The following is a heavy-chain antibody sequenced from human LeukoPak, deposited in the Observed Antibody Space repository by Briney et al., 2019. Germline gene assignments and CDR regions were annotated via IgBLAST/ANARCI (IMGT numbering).Heavy chain of an antibody. J-gene: IGHJ4*02. CDR1: GCGFTSYF. CDR3: AFDYGGDSCFDY. Sequence: GASLQISCQGSGCGFTSYFIGWVRQMPGKGLEWMGIIYPGDSDTRYSPSFQGQVTISADKSISTAYLQWSSLKASDTATYYCAFDYGGDSCFDYWGQGTLVTVSS. D-gene: IGHD4-23*01. V-gene: IGHV5-51*01. CDR2: IYPGDSDT.